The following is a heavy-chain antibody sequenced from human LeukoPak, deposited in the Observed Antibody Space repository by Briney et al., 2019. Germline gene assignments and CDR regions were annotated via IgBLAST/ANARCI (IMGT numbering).Heavy chain of an antibody. CDR1: VGSFSGYY. CDR2: IYYSGST. Sequence: SETLSLTCAVYVGSFSGYYWSWIRQPPGKGLEWIGYIYYSGSTYYNPSLKSRVTISVDTSKNQFSLKLSSVTAADTAVYYCARVPGVDVWGQGTTVTVSS. V-gene: IGHV4-59*08. CDR3: ARVPGVDV. D-gene: IGHD2-2*01. J-gene: IGHJ6*02.